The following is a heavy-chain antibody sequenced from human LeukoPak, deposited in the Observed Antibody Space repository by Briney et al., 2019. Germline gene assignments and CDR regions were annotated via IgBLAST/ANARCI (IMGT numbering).Heavy chain of an antibody. CDR2: ISSSSSYI. CDR1: GFTFSSYS. CDR3: AKDRGSWFALFDS. J-gene: IGHJ4*02. D-gene: IGHD6-13*01. V-gene: IGHV3-21*04. Sequence: GGSLRLSCAGSGFTFSSYSMNWVRQAPGKGLEWVSSISSSSSYIYYADSMKGRFTVSRDNAKNSLFLHMNSLRAEDTAVYYCAKDRGSWFALFDSWGQGTLVTVSS.